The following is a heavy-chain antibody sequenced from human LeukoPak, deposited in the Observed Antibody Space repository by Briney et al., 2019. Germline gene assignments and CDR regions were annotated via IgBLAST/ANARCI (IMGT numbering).Heavy chain of an antibody. CDR3: TTDGGIGPSPIFDY. V-gene: IGHV3-15*01. D-gene: IGHD6-13*01. CDR2: IKSKRDGGTT. Sequence: SGGSLRLSCAASGFTFTKAWMSWVRQAPGKGLEWIGRIKSKRDGGTTDYAAPVQGRFAMSRDDSQNTVYLQMNSLKTADTAVYYCTTDGGIGPSPIFDYWGQGTLLTVSS. J-gene: IGHJ4*02. CDR1: GFTFTKAW.